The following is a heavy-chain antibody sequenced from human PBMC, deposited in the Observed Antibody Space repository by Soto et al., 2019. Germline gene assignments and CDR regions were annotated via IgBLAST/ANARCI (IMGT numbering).Heavy chain of an antibody. D-gene: IGHD4-17*01. CDR3: ARDGYYDYGDSQHFDY. CDR2: IWYDGSNK. J-gene: IGHJ4*02. Sequence: GGSLRLSCTASGFTLSQFGMHWVRQAPGKGLEWVAVIWYDGSNKYYADSVKGRFTISRDNSKNTLYLQMNSLRAEDTAVYYCARDGYYDYGDSQHFDYWGQGTLVTVSS. CDR1: GFTLSQFG. V-gene: IGHV3-33*01.